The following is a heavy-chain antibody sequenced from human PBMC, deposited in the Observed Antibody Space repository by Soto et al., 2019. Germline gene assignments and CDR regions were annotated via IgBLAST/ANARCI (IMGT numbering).Heavy chain of an antibody. CDR1: GGSFTSNNW. Sequence: SETLSLTCAVSGGSFTSNNWWTWVRQPPGQGLEWIGEIYRTGSTNYNPSLKSRVTISLDKSENQFSLKVTSLTAADTAVYYCARDQGGSYYVAIGHWGQGTLVTVSS. CDR2: IYRTGST. D-gene: IGHD1-26*01. J-gene: IGHJ4*02. CDR3: ARDQGGSYYVAIGH. V-gene: IGHV4-4*02.